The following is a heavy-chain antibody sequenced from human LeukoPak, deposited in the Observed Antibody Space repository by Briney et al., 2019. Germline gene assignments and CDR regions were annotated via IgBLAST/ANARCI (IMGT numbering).Heavy chain of an antibody. CDR1: GGSISSNY. J-gene: IGHJ4*02. V-gene: IGHV4-59*01. Sequence: SEALSLTCTVSGGSISSNYWSWIRQPPGKGLEWIGYIYYSGSTNYNPSLKSRVTISVDTSKNQFSLKLSSVTAADTAVYYCARELRQWDIFDYWGQGTLVTVSS. CDR2: IYYSGST. D-gene: IGHD1-26*01. CDR3: ARELRQWDIFDY.